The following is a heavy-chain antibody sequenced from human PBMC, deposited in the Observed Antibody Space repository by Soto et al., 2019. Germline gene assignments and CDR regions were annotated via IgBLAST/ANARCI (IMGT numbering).Heavy chain of an antibody. J-gene: IGHJ4*02. D-gene: IGHD4-17*01. Sequence: SLRLSCAASGLTFSNYAMHWVRQAPGKGLEWVAVISYDGSNKYYADSVKGRFTISRDNSKNTLYLQMNSLRAEDTAVFYCARDYGDYFFVYWGQGTLVTVSS. CDR2: ISYDGSNK. CDR3: ARDYGDYFFVY. V-gene: IGHV3-30-3*01. CDR1: GLTFSNYA.